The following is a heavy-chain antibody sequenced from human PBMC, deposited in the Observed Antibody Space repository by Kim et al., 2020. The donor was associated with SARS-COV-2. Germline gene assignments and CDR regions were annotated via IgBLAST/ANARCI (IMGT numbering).Heavy chain of an antibody. CDR3: ARLTDYGGNSVTDY. Sequence: SETLSLTCTVSGGSISSYYWSWIRQPPGKGLEWIGYIYYSGSTNYNPSLKSRVTISVDTSKNQFSLKLSSVTAADTAVYYCARLTDYGGNSVTDYWGQGT. J-gene: IGHJ4*02. CDR1: GGSISSYY. CDR2: IYYSGST. D-gene: IGHD4-17*01. V-gene: IGHV4-59*08.